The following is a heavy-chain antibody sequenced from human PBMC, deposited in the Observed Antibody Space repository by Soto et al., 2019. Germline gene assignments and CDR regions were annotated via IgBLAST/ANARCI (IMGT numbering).Heavy chain of an antibody. D-gene: IGHD3-9*01. Sequence: EVQLVESGGGLVQPGRSLRLSCAASRFTFDDYAMHWVRQAPGKGLEWVSGISWNSGIIVYADSVKGRFTISRYNAKNSLYLQMNTLRTEDTELYYCAKGRSLTVLDYWGQETMVTVSS. V-gene: IGHV3-9*01. CDR1: RFTFDDYA. CDR2: ISWNSGII. CDR3: AKGRSLTVLDY. J-gene: IGHJ4*02.